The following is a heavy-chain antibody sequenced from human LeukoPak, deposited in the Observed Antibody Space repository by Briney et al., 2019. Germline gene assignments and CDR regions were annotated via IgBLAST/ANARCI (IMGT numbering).Heavy chain of an antibody. CDR3: APDEGGDYVGLDY. D-gene: IGHD4-17*01. CDR1: GFTFTNYG. Sequence: GRSLRLSCAASGFTFTNYGIHWVRQAPGKGLEWVALIPYDGNNKYYADAVKGRFTISRDNSKNTLYLQMSSLRTEDTAMYYCAPDEGGDYVGLDYWGRGTLVTVSS. CDR2: IPYDGNNK. J-gene: IGHJ4*02. V-gene: IGHV3-30*03.